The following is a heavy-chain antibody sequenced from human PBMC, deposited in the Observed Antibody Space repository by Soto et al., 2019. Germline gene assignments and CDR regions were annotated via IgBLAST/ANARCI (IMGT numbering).Heavy chain of an antibody. CDR2: INPNSGGT. V-gene: IGHV1-2*04. Sequence: ASVKVSCKASGYTFTGYYMHWVRQAPGQGLEWMGWINPNSGGTNYAQKFQGWVTMTRDTSIGTAYMELSRLRSDDTAVYYCARDAADYGDYAFSFWGQGTLVTVSS. J-gene: IGHJ4*02. CDR1: GYTFTGYY. CDR3: ARDAADYGDYAFSF. D-gene: IGHD4-17*01.